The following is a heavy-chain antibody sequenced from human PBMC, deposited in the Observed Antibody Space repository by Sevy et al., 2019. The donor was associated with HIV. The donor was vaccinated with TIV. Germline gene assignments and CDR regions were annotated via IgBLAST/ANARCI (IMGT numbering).Heavy chain of an antibody. D-gene: IGHD3-16*01. V-gene: IGHV3-33*01. CDR1: GFTFSSYG. Sequence: GGSLRLSCAASGFTFSSYGMHWVRQAPGKGLEWVAVIWYDGSNKYYADSVKGRFTISRDNSKNTLYLQMNSLRAEETAVYYCAREVGESYDYVWGSYDYYYYGMDVWGQGTTVTVSS. CDR3: AREVGESYDYVWGSYDYYYYGMDV. CDR2: IWYDGSNK. J-gene: IGHJ6*02.